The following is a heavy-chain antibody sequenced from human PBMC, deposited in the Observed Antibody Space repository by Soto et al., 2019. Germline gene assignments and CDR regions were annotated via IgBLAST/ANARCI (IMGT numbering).Heavy chain of an antibody. CDR3: ARSPKSTDFPYYFDS. J-gene: IGHJ4*02. V-gene: IGHV4-34*01. D-gene: IGHD2-21*01. CDR1: SRSFRDYY. Sequence: PSETLSLTCAVYSRSFRDYYWTWIRQPPGKGLEFIGEINHSGTTHYNPSLKSRVTVSVDTSKNHFSLKMTSVTAADTAVYYCARSPKSTDFPYYFDSWGQGALVTVSS. CDR2: INHSGTT.